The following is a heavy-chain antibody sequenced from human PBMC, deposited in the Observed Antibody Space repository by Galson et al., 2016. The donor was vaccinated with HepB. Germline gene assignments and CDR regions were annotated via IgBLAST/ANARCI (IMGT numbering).Heavy chain of an antibody. CDR3: AREASGSYPDAVDM. CDR1: GGSITSNY. V-gene: IGHV4-59*01. Sequence: SETLSLTCTVSGGSITSNYWSWIRQPPGKGLEWIGYIHYSGTSKYNPSLSSRVTISVDTSKKQFSLKLRSVTAADTAVYYCAREASGSYPDAVDMWGQGTMVTVSS. D-gene: IGHD1-26*01. J-gene: IGHJ3*02. CDR2: IHYSGTS.